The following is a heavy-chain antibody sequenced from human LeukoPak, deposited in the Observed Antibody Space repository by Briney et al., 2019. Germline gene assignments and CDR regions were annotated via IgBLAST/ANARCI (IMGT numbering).Heavy chain of an antibody. CDR3: ARDSTMVRGVIYSNAFDI. V-gene: IGHV3-21*01. CDR1: GFTFSSYS. CDR2: ISSSSSYI. J-gene: IGHJ3*02. Sequence: GGSLRLSCAASGFTFSSYSMNWVRQAPGKGLEWVSSISSSSSYIYYADSVKGRFTISRDNAKNSLYLQMNSLRAEDTAVYYCARDSTMVRGVIYSNAFDIWGQGTMVTVSS. D-gene: IGHD3-10*01.